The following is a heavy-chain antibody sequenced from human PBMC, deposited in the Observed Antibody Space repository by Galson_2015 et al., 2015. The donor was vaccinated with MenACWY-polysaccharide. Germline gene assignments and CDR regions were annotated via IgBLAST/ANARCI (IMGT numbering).Heavy chain of an antibody. J-gene: IGHJ4*02. CDR3: AKDLMVIAAAGFDY. CDR2: IRYDGSTK. D-gene: IGHD2-21*01. CDR1: GFTFSSYG. Sequence: SLRLSCAASGFTFSSYGMHWVRQAPGKGLEWVAFIRYDGSTKFFADSVTGRFTISRDNSKSTLYLQMNSLRVEDASVYYCAKDLMVIAAAGFDYWGQGILAAVSS. V-gene: IGHV3-30*02.